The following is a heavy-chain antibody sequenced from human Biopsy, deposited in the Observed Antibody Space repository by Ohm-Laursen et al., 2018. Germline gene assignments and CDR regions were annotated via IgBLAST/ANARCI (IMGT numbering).Heavy chain of an antibody. CDR3: AKYLHNYGMDV. Sequence: SLRLSCAASGFTFSSYWMNWVRQVPGKGLVWVATINKDGSTLQYVDSVRGRFTISRDNAKNTLHLQMNSLRADDTAIYYCAKYLHNYGMDVWGQGTTVTVSS. J-gene: IGHJ6*02. CDR1: GFTFSSYW. D-gene: IGHD2-2*02. CDR2: INKDGSTL. V-gene: IGHV3-74*03.